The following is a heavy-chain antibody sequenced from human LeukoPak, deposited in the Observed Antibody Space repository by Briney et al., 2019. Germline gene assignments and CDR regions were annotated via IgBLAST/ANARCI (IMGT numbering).Heavy chain of an antibody. CDR3: AKRDTAN. J-gene: IGHJ4*02. D-gene: IGHD5-18*01. CDR2: SSDSGGST. V-gene: IGHV3-23*01. Sequence: AGGSLRLSCAASGLTFSSYAMSWVRQAPGKGLEWVSSSDSGGSTYYADSVKGRFTISRDNSNNTLYLQMNSLRAEDTAVYYCAKRDTANWGQGTLVTVSS. CDR1: GLTFSSYA.